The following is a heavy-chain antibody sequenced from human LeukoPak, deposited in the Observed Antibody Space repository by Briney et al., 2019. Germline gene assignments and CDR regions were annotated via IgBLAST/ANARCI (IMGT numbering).Heavy chain of an antibody. D-gene: IGHD6-13*01. V-gene: IGHV2-5*08. CDR1: GGSISSYYW. CDR2: IYWDNDK. CDR3: AHSDSDTSSSWIYFDY. J-gene: IGHJ4*02. Sequence: TLSLTCTVSGGSISSYYWSWIRQPPGKGLEWLALIYWDNDKRYSPSLKSRLTITKDTSKNQVVLTMTNMDPVDTATYYCAHSDSDTSSSWIYFDYWGQGTLVTVSS.